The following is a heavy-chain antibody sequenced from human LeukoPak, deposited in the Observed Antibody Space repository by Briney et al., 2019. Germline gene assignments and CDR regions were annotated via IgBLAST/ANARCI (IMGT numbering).Heavy chain of an antibody. D-gene: IGHD6-13*01. J-gene: IGHJ4*02. Sequence: PGGSLRLSCAASGFTFSSYSMNWVRQAPGKGLEWVSSISSSSSYIYYADSVEGRFTISRDKAKNSLYLQMNSLRAEDTAVYYCASIAGRSWSFSNDYWGQGTLVTVSS. CDR2: ISSSSSYI. V-gene: IGHV3-21*01. CDR3: ASIAGRSWSFSNDY. CDR1: GFTFSSYS.